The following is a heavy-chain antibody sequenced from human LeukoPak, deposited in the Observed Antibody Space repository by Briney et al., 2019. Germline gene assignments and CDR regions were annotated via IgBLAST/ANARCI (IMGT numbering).Heavy chain of an antibody. CDR3: AREVSMVRGVIIVNWFDP. Sequence: ASVKVSCKASGYTFTSYGISWVRQAPGQGLEWMGWISAYNGNTNYAQKLQGRVTMTTDTSTSTAYMELRSLRSDDTAVYYCAREVSMVRGVIIVNWFDPWGQGTLVTVSS. V-gene: IGHV1-18*01. D-gene: IGHD3-10*01. J-gene: IGHJ5*02. CDR1: GYTFTSYG. CDR2: ISAYNGNT.